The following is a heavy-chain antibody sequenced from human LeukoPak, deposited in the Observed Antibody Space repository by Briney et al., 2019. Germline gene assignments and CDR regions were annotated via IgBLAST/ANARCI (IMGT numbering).Heavy chain of an antibody. J-gene: IGHJ5*02. D-gene: IGHD4-17*01. Sequence: VASVTVSCKASGYTFTSYDINWVRQAPGQGLEWMGGIIPIFGTANYAQKFQGRVTITADESTSTAYMELSSLRSEDTAVYYCARGDYGDYNWFDPWGQGTLVTVSS. CDR2: IIPIFGTA. CDR1: GYTFTSYD. CDR3: ARGDYGDYNWFDP. V-gene: IGHV1-69*13.